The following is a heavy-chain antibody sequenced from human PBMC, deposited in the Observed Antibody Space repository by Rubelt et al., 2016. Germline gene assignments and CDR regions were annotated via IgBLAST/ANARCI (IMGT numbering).Heavy chain of an antibody. CDR2: IYYSGST. Sequence: QLQLQESGPGLVKPSETLSLTCTVSGGSISSSSYYWGWIRQPPGKGLEWIGSIYYSGSTYYNPSLKSRVTISVDTSKNQFSLKLSSVTAADTAVYYCARQRWLQLGYFDYWGQGTLVTVSS. J-gene: IGHJ4*02. V-gene: IGHV4-39*01. D-gene: IGHD5-24*01. CDR1: GGSISSSSYY. CDR3: ARQRWLQLGYFDY.